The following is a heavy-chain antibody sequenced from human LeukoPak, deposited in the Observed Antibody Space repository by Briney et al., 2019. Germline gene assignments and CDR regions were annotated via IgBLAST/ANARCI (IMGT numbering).Heavy chain of an antibody. CDR2: ISAYNGNT. V-gene: IGHV1-18*01. D-gene: IGHD4-17*01. CDR1: GYTFTSYG. J-gene: IGHJ4*02. Sequence: ASVKVSCKASGYTFTSYGISWVRQGPGQGLEWRWGISAYNGNTNYAQKLQGRVTLTTDTSTRTAYMELRSVRSDDKAVYYCARDYQVEYGDHGRGFDYWGQGTLVTVSS. CDR3: ARDYQVEYGDHGRGFDY.